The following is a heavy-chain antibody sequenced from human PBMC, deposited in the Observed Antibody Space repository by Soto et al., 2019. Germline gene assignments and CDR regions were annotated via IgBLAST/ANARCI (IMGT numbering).Heavy chain of an antibody. Sequence: PSETLSLTCAVSGGSISSSNWWSWVRQPPGKGLEWIGEIYHSGSTNYNPSLKSRVTISVDKSKNQFSLKLSSVTAADTAVYYCARRGYDILTGYYNVDYWGQGTLVTVSS. V-gene: IGHV4-4*02. J-gene: IGHJ4*02. D-gene: IGHD3-9*01. CDR2: IYHSGST. CDR1: GGSISSSNW. CDR3: ARRGYDILTGYYNVDY.